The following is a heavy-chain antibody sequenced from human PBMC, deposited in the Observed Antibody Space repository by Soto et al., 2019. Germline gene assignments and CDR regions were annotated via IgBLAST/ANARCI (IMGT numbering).Heavy chain of an antibody. J-gene: IGHJ3*02. V-gene: IGHV3-35*01. D-gene: IGHD3-3*01. CDR3: VRRYYDFWSGYYAFDI. CDR1: RFTFSNSD. Sequence: GGSLRLSSAASRFTFSNSDVNWVHQAPGKGPEWVSGVSWNGSRPHYADSVKGRFIIARDNSRNTLYLQTNSLRGEDTAVYYCVRRYYDFWSGYYAFDIWGQGTMVT. CDR2: VSWNGSRP.